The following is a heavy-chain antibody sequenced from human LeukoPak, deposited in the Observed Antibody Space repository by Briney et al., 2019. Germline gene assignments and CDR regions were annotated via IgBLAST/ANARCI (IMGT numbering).Heavy chain of an antibody. Sequence: GGSLRLSCAASGLTFSDYYMSWIRQAPGKGLEWVSYISSRGSTIYYADSVKGRFTISRDNAKNTLYLQMNSLRAEDTAVYYCAGGSYGDYYFDYWGQGTLVTVSS. V-gene: IGHV3-11*01. CDR2: ISSRGSTI. D-gene: IGHD4-17*01. J-gene: IGHJ4*02. CDR3: AGGSYGDYYFDY. CDR1: GLTFSDYY.